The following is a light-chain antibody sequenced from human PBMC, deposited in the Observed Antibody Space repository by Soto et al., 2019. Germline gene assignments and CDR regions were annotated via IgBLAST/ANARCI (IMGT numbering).Light chain of an antibody. J-gene: IGLJ1*01. V-gene: IGLV2-14*01. Sequence: SVLTQPGSVPGYPGQSITISCTGTSSDVGSYNYVSWYQQHPGKAPKLMIYEVSDRPSGISSRFSGSKSGNTASLTISGLQTEDEADYYCSSYTSSSTLFGTGTKVTVL. CDR1: SSDVGSYNY. CDR3: SSYTSSSTL. CDR2: EVS.